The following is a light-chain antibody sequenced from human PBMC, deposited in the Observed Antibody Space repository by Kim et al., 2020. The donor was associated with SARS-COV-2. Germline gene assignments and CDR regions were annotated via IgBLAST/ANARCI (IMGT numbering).Light chain of an antibody. CDR2: QDN. CDR1: KLGDKY. V-gene: IGLV3-1*01. J-gene: IGLJ2*01. CDR3: QAWDSSTVV. Sequence: SVSAEQTASITCSGEKLGDKYACWYQQKPGQSPVLIIYQDNKRPSGIPARFSGSNSGTTATLTISGTQAMDEADYYCQAWDSSTVVFGGGTQLTVL.